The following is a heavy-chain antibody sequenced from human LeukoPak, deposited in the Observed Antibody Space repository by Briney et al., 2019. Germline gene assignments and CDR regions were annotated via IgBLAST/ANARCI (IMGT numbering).Heavy chain of an antibody. CDR3: SGRSAFNSIY. CDR1: GFTFNAHW. V-gene: IGHV3-7*01. D-gene: IGHD4-11*01. CDR2: INPDGSNS. Sequence: GGCLRLSCAASGFTFNAHWMNWVRQAPGKGLEWLANINPDGSNSFYVDSVKGRFTISRDNAKNSVYLQISSLRAEDTAVYYCSGRSAFNSIYWGQGTLVTVSS. J-gene: IGHJ4*02.